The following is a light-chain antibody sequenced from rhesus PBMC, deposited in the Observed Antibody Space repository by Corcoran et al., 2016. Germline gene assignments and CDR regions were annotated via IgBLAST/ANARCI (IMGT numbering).Light chain of an antibody. CDR1: QSISRW. Sequence: DIQMTQSPSSLSASVGDTVTITCLASQSISRWLTWYQQKPGKAPKFLVYKASSLQSGVPSRFSGGGAGTDITLTISSLRPEDFATSFCLRYSSGPLTFGGGAKVEVK. V-gene: IGKV1-22*01. CDR2: KAS. J-gene: IGKJ4*01. CDR3: LRYSSGPLT.